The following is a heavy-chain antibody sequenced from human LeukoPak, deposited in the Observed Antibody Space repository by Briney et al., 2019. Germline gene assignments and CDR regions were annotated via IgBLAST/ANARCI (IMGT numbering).Heavy chain of an antibody. J-gene: IGHJ4*02. D-gene: IGHD3-22*01. Sequence: TSETLSLTCTVPGGSISSYYWSWIRQPPGKGLEWIGYIYYSGSTNSNPSLKSRVTISVDTSKNQFSLKLSSVTAADTAVYYCARLDYYDSSGHIDYWGQGTLVTVSS. CDR3: ARLDYYDSSGHIDY. V-gene: IGHV4-59*08. CDR1: GGSISSYY. CDR2: IYYSGST.